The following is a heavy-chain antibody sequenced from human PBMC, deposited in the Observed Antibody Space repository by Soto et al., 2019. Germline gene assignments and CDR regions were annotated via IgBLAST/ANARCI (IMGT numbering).Heavy chain of an antibody. CDR2: ISGSGGST. Sequence: EVQLLESGGGLVQPGGSLRLSCAASGFTFSSYAMSWVRQAPGKGLEWVSVISGSGGSTYYPNSVMGRFTISRDSSKNTLYLQRNSLRAEDTAVYYCAKRSSGWYCDLWGRGTLVTVAS. CDR3: AKRSSGWYCDL. D-gene: IGHD6-19*01. J-gene: IGHJ2*01. V-gene: IGHV3-23*01. CDR1: GFTFSSYA.